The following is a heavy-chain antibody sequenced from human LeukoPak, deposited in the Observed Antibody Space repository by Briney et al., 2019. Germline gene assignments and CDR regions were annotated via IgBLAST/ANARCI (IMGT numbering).Heavy chain of an antibody. CDR1: GFTFSSYA. J-gene: IGHJ4*02. Sequence: PGGSLRLSCAASGFTFSSYAMTWVRQAPAEGLEWVSSIGIHGTTTYYADSLKGRFPISTDDSKNTLYLQMYSLRADDTAVYYCASTGPPPYISGCSSATVYYFESWGQGTLVTVSS. CDR3: ASTGPPPYISGCSSATVYYFES. CDR2: IGIHGTTT. V-gene: IGHV3-23*01. D-gene: IGHD5-12*01.